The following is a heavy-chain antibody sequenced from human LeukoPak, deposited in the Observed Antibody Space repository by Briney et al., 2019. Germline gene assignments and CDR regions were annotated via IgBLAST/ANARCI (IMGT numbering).Heavy chain of an antibody. Sequence: SETLSLTCAVYGGSFSGYYWSWIRQPPGKGLEWIGEINHSGSTNYNPSLKSRVTISVDTSKNQFSLKLSSVTAADTAVYYCARVQGTTGTTSRIFDYWGQGTLVTVSS. D-gene: IGHD1-1*01. J-gene: IGHJ4*02. CDR2: INHSGST. V-gene: IGHV4-34*01. CDR1: GGSFSGYY. CDR3: ARVQGTTGTTSRIFDY.